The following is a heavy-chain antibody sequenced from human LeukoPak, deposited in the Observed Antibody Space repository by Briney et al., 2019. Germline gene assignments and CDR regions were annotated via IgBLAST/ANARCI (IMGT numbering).Heavy chain of an antibody. CDR1: GGTFSSYA. J-gene: IGHJ4*02. Sequence: SVKVSCKASGGTFSSYAIIWVRQAPGQGLEWMGGIIPIFGTANYAQKFQGRVTITTDESTSTAYMELSSLRSEDTAVYYCARVLGYDSRGALDYWGQGTLVTVSS. CDR2: IIPIFGTA. V-gene: IGHV1-69*05. CDR3: ARVLGYDSRGALDY. D-gene: IGHD3-22*01.